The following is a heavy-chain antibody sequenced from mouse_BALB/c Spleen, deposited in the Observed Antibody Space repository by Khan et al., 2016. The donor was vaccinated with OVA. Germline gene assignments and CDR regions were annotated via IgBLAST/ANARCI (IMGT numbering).Heavy chain of an antibody. CDR2: IDPYNGGT. CDR1: GYPFTDYN. J-gene: IGHJ2*01. V-gene: IGHV1S135*01. D-gene: IGHD1-1*01. CDR3: ALIYHYGSGFDY. Sequence: VQLQQSGPELVKPGASVKVSCKASGYPFTDYNIFWVKQSLGKSLEWIGYIDPYNGGTNYNQKFMGKATLTVDKSSSTAFMHLHSLTSEDSAVYYWALIYHYGSGFDYWGQGTTLTVSS.